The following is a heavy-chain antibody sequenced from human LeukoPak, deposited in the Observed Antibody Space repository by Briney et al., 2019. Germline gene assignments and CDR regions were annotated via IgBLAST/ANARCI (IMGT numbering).Heavy chain of an antibody. CDR3: AREEGYSYGSGDY. Sequence: GSLRLSCAASGITFSSYGMSWIRQPPGKGLEWIGSIYHSGSTYYNPSLKSRVTISVDTSKNQFSLKLSSVTAADTAVYYCAREEGYSYGSGDYWGQGTLVTVSS. CDR1: GITFSSYG. V-gene: IGHV4-38-2*02. CDR2: IYHSGST. J-gene: IGHJ4*02. D-gene: IGHD5-18*01.